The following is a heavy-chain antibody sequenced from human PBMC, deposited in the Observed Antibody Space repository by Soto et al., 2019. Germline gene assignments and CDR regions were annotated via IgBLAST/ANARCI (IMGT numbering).Heavy chain of an antibody. V-gene: IGHV1-58*01. D-gene: IGHD2-2*01. Sequence: GASVKVSCKASGFTFTSSAVQWVRQARGQRLEWIGWIVVGSGNTNYAQKFQERVTITRDMSTSTAYMELSGLRSEDTAVYYCAAGSQYCSSTSCYYYYGMDVWGQGTTVTVSS. CDR1: GFTFTSSA. J-gene: IGHJ6*02. CDR2: IVVGSGNT. CDR3: AAGSQYCSSTSCYYYYGMDV.